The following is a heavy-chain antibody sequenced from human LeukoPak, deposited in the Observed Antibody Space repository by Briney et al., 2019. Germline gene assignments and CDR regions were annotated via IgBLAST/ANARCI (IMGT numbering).Heavy chain of an antibody. D-gene: IGHD2-21*02. J-gene: IGHJ3*02. V-gene: IGHV3-48*03. CDR3: ARDRSKVTAYDDALDI. CDR2: ISDVGDTQ. CDR1: EFTSSSFE. Sequence: GGSLRLSCVASEFTSSSFELNWVRQAPGKGLEWISYISDVGDTQHYADSVKGRFTISRDNARNSLFLQMNSLTAEDTGVYYCARDRSKVTAYDDALDIWGQGTMVIVSS.